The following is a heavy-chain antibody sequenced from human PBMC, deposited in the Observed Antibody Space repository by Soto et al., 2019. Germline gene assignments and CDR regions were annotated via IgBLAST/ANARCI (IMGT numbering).Heavy chain of an antibody. CDR3: VKDSPYSNIWYAFDY. D-gene: IGHD6-13*01. CDR1: GFTFSNYA. Sequence: EVQLLESGGGLVQPGGSLRLSCAASGFTFSNYAMSWVRQAPGKGLEWVSSISRSGGSTYYADSVKGRFTLSRDNSKNTLYLQMNSLRAEDPAIYYCVKDSPYSNIWYAFDYWGQGTLVTVSS. CDR2: ISRSGGST. V-gene: IGHV3-23*01. J-gene: IGHJ4*02.